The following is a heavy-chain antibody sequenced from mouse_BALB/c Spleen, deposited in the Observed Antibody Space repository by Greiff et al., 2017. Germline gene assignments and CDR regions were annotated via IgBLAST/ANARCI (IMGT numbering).Heavy chain of an antibody. CDR2: INPSNGRT. D-gene: IGHD2-1*01. J-gene: IGHJ4*01. CDR1: GYTFTSYW. Sequence: VQLQQPGAELVKPGASVKLSCKASGYTFTSYWMHWVKQRPGQGLEWIGEINPSNGRTNYNEKFKSKATLTVDKSSSTAYMQLSSLTSEDSAVYYCARERDGNSGNAMDYWGQGTSVTVSS. CDR3: ARERDGNSGNAMDY. V-gene: IGHV1S81*02.